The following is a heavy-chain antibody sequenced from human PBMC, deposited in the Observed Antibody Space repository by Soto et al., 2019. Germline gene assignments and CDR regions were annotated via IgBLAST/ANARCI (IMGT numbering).Heavy chain of an antibody. V-gene: IGHV4-59*01. CDR1: GGSISSYY. J-gene: IGHJ5*02. CDR3: ARDISGGYNWFDP. D-gene: IGHD5-12*01. Sequence: SETLSLTCTVSGGSISSYYWNWIRQPPGKGLEWIGSIYYSGRTNYNPSLKSRVTISVDTSKNQFSLKLSSVTAADTALYYCARDISGGYNWFDPWGQGTLVTVSS. CDR2: IYYSGRT.